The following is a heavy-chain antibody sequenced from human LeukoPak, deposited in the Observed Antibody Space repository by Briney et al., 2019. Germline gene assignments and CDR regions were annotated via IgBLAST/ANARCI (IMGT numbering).Heavy chain of an antibody. CDR2: VYYSGST. J-gene: IGHJ6*03. CDR3: ASVRRGFGESSKYYSYYYMDV. CDR1: GGSISSSSYY. D-gene: IGHD3-10*01. Sequence: SETLSLTCTVSGGSISSSSYYWGWIRQPPGKGLDWIGNVYYSGSTYYNPSLRSRVTISVDTSKNQFSLKLSAVTAADTAVYFCASVRRGFGESSKYYSYYYMDVWGNGTTVTISS. V-gene: IGHV4-39*01.